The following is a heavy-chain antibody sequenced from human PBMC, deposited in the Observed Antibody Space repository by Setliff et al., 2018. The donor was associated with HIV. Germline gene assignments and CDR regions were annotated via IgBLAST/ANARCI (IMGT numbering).Heavy chain of an antibody. CDR2: IAYSGST. D-gene: IGHD2-15*01. J-gene: IGHJ4*02. V-gene: IGHV4-39*07. Sequence: SETLSLTCNVSGDSIKSSTYHWGWIRQSSGKGLEWIGSIAYSGSTSYSPSLKSRVTISVDTSNNQFSLRLRSVTAADTAVYYCARGPYCSGGSCYSSLDYWGQGTLVTVSS. CDR1: GDSIKSSTYH. CDR3: ARGPYCSGGSCYSSLDY.